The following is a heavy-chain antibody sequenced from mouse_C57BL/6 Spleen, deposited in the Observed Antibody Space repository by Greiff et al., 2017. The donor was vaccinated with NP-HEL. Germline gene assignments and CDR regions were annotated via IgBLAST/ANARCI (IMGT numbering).Heavy chain of an antibody. Sequence: QVQLQQPGAELVKPGASVKMSCKASGYTFTSYWITWVKQRPGQGLEWIGDIYPGSGSTNYNEKFKSKATLTVDTSSSTAYMQLSSLTSEDSAVYYCAIPNYYGSDVDYWGQGTTLTVSS. CDR2: IYPGSGST. D-gene: IGHD1-1*01. CDR3: AIPNYYGSDVDY. CDR1: GYTFTSYW. V-gene: IGHV1-55*01. J-gene: IGHJ2*01.